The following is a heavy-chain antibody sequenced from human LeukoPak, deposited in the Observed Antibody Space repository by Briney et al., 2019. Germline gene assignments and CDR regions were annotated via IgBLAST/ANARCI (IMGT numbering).Heavy chain of an antibody. CDR2: INHSGTT. CDR3: ASPYYYDSSGYYLH. D-gene: IGHD3-22*01. J-gene: IGHJ4*02. CDR1: VVFIGSYY. V-gene: IGHV4-4*08. Sequence: PSETLSLTCTVSVVFIGSYYWSWIRQSPGKGLEWIGFINHSGTTKYNPSLGSRVTISVDTSKNQFSLKLSSVTAADTAVYYCASPYYYDSSGYYLHWGQGALVTVSS.